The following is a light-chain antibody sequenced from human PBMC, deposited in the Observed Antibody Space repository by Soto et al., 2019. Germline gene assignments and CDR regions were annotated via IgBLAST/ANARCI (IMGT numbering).Light chain of an antibody. V-gene: IGLV2-8*01. Sequence: QSVLTQPPSASGSPGQSVTISCTGTSSDVGGYDYVSWYQQHPGKAPKLMIYEVSKRPSGVPDRLSGSKSGNTASLTVSGLQAEDEADYYCSSYAGSSTYVFGTGTKVTV. CDR2: EVS. CDR1: SSDVGGYDY. J-gene: IGLJ1*01. CDR3: SSYAGSSTYV.